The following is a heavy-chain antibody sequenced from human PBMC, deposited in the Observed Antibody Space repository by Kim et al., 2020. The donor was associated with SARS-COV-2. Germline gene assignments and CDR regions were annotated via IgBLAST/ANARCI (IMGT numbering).Heavy chain of an antibody. CDR1: GFTFSNAW. CDR2: IKSKTDGGTT. D-gene: IGHD1-1*01. Sequence: GGSLRLSCAASGFTFSNAWINWVRQAPGKGLEWVGRIKSKTDGGTTDYAAPVKGTFTISRDDSKNTLYLQMNSLKTEDTAVYYCATNWARYYYGMDVWGQGTTVTVSS. V-gene: IGHV3-15*01. CDR3: ATNWARYYYGMDV. J-gene: IGHJ6*02.